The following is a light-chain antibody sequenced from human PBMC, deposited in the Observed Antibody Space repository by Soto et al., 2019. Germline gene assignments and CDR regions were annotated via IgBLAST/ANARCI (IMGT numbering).Light chain of an antibody. Sequence: QSALTRPRSVSGSPGQSVAISCTGTSSDVGGYNYVSWYQQHPGKAPKVMIYDVSKRPSGVPDRFSGSKSGNTASLTISGLQAEDEADYYCCSYAGGPYVFGTGTKVTVL. CDR1: SSDVGGYNY. CDR3: CSYAGGPYV. V-gene: IGLV2-11*01. J-gene: IGLJ1*01. CDR2: DVS.